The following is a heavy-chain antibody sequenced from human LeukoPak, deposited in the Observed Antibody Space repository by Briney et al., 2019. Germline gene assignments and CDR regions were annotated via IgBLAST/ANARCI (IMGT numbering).Heavy chain of an antibody. CDR2: TYYRSTWYN. CDR3: ARRLTQYDCFDP. Sequence: SQTLSLTCAISGDSVSSNSVTWNWIRQSPSRGLEWLGRTYYRSTWYNDHAVSVRGRITVNPDTSKNQFSLHLTSVTPEDTAVYYCARRLTQYDCFDPWGQGILVTVSS. D-gene: IGHD2-2*01. CDR1: GDSVSSNSVT. V-gene: IGHV6-1*01. J-gene: IGHJ5*02.